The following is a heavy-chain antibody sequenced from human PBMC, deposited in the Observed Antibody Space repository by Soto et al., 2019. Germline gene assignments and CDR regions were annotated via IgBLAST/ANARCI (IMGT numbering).Heavy chain of an antibody. CDR2: ISDSGST. CDR1: GFTLSRYA. CDR3: AKGGLGDCSTTSCLFHFDY. Sequence: EVQLLGSGGGLVQPGGSLRLSCTASGFTLSRYAMSWVRQAPGKGLEWVSTISDSGSTYYAESVKGRLTISRDNSKHTLYLQMNSLRAEDTAVYYCAKGGLGDCSTTSCLFHFDYWGPGALVTVSS. J-gene: IGHJ4*02. D-gene: IGHD2-2*01. V-gene: IGHV3-23*01.